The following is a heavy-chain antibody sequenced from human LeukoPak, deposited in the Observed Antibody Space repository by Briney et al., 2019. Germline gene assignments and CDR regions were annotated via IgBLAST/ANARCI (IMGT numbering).Heavy chain of an antibody. J-gene: IGHJ6*02. D-gene: IGHD2-2*01. CDR2: IIPILGIA. V-gene: IGHV1-69*04. CDR1: GGTFSSYA. Sequence: SVKVSCKASGGTFSSYAISWVRQAPGQGLEWMGRIIPILGIANYAQKFQGRVTITADKSTSTAYMELSSLRSEDTAVYYCARVVSTSSPQDYYYYGMDVWGQGTTATVSS. CDR3: ARVVSTSSPQDYYYYGMDV.